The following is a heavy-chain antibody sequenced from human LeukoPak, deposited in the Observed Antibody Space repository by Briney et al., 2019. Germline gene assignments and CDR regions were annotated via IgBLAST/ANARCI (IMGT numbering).Heavy chain of an antibody. D-gene: IGHD3-10*01. Sequence: SETLSLTCTVSGGSISSSSYYWGWIRQPPGKGLEWIGSIYYSGSTYYNPSLKSRVTISVDTSKNQFSLKLGSVTAADTAVYYCARRITMVRGVIIKDYWGQGTLVTVSS. V-gene: IGHV4-39*01. CDR3: ARRITMVRGVIIKDY. CDR1: GGSISSSSYY. J-gene: IGHJ4*02. CDR2: IYYSGST.